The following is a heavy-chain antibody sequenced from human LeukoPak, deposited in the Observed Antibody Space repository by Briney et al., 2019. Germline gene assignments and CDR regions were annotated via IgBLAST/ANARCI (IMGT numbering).Heavy chain of an antibody. CDR2: ISAYNGNT. J-gene: IGHJ1*01. Sequence: GASVKASCKASGYTFTSYGLTWVRQAPGQGLEWMGWISAYNGNTNYAQKLQGRVTMTTDTSTSTAYMELRSLRSDDTAVYYCARGRGYYDSSGYYYDGYFQHWGQGTLVTVSS. CDR1: GYTFTSYG. D-gene: IGHD3-22*01. CDR3: ARGRGYYDSSGYYYDGYFQH. V-gene: IGHV1-18*01.